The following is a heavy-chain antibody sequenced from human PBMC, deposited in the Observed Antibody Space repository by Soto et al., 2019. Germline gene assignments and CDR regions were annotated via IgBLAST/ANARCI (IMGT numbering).Heavy chain of an antibody. V-gene: IGHV3-30*18. Sequence: PGGSLRLSCAASGFTFSSYGMHWVRQAPGKGLEWVAVISYDGSNKYYADSVKGRFTISRDNSKVTLYLQMNSLRAEDTAVYYCAKGETYYDILTGYYRPHGMDVWGQGTTVTVSS. J-gene: IGHJ6*02. D-gene: IGHD3-9*01. CDR2: ISYDGSNK. CDR3: AKGETYYDILTGYYRPHGMDV. CDR1: GFTFSSYG.